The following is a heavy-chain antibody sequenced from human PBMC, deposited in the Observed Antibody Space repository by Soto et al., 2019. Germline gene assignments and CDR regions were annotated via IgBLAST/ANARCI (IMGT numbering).Heavy chain of an antibody. CDR1: GFTFSSYE. CDR3: ARGDYDYGMDV. V-gene: IGHV3-48*03. Sequence: GGSLRLSCAASGFTFSSYEMNWVRQAPGKGLEWVSYISSSGGTIYYADSVKGRFTISRDNAKNSLYLQMNSLRAEDTAVYYCARGDYDYGMDVWGQGTTVTVSS. J-gene: IGHJ6*02. CDR2: ISSSGGTI.